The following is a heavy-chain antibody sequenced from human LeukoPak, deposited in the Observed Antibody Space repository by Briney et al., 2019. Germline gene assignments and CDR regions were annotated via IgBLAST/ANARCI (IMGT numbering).Heavy chain of an antibody. CDR2: INPNSGGT. D-gene: IGHD3-22*01. V-gene: IGHV1-2*02. CDR3: ARDPDYYDSSGIHFDY. J-gene: IGHJ4*02. Sequence: GASVKVSCKASGYTFTGYYMHWVRQAPGQGLEWMGWINPNSGGTNYAQKLQGRVTMTTDTSTSTAYMELRSLRSDDTAVYYCARDPDYYDSSGIHFDYWGQGTLVTVSS. CDR1: GYTFTGYY.